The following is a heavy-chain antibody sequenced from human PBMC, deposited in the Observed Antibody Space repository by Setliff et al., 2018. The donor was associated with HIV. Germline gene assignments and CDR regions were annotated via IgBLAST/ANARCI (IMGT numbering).Heavy chain of an antibody. J-gene: IGHJ4*02. Sequence: GASVKVSCKASGYTFTSYYMHWVRQAPGQGLEWMGIINPNSGGTNYAQKFQGRVTMTRDTSISTAYMELSRLRSDDTAVYYCARGSLLGYFDWLFPDWGQGTLVTVSS. D-gene: IGHD3-9*01. CDR2: INPNSGGT. CDR1: GYTFTSYY. CDR3: ARGSLLGYFDWLFPD. V-gene: IGHV1-2*02.